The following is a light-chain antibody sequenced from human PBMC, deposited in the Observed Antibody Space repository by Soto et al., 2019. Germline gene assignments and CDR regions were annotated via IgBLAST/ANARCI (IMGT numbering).Light chain of an antibody. V-gene: IGLV1-44*01. CDR2: SNN. CDR1: SSNIGTNT. Sequence: QSVLTQPPSASGTPGQRVTISCSGSSSNIGTNTVIWYQQLPGTAPQLLIYSNNQRPSGVPDRFSGSKSGTSASLAISGLQSGDEADYYCASWDVSLVVFGGGTQLTVL. J-gene: IGLJ2*01. CDR3: ASWDVSLVV.